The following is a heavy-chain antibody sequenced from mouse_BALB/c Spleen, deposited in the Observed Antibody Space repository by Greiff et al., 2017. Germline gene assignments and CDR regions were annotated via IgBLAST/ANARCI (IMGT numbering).Heavy chain of an antibody. V-gene: IGHV1S22*01. CDR2: IYPGSGST. Sequence: LQQPGSELVRPGASVKLSCKASGYTFTSYWMHWVKQRHGQGLEWIGNIYPGSGSTNYDEKFKSKGTLTVDTSSSTAYMHLSSLTSEDSAVYYCTRGYYYFDYWGQGTTRTGSS. J-gene: IGHJ2*01. CDR1: GYTFTSYW. CDR3: TRGYYYFDY. D-gene: IGHD2-3*01.